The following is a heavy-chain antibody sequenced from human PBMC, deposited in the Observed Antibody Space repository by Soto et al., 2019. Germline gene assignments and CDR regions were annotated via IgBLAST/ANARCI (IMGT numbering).Heavy chain of an antibody. V-gene: IGHV3-15*07. J-gene: IGHJ4*02. CDR1: GFRFSDPW. CDR3: TSSGSFGDFNY. Sequence: DVQLVESGGDLVKPGGSLTLSCVGSGFRFSDPWMNWVRQAPGKGLEWVGRIKSKTDGGTADYIAPVVGRVTISRDDLTSTLYLQLTRLPTEYTAVYFCTSSGSFGDFNYWGQGTLVTVSS. D-gene: IGHD2-15*01. CDR2: IKSKTDGGTA.